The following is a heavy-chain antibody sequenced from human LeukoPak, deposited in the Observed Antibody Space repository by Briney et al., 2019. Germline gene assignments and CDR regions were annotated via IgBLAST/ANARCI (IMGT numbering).Heavy chain of an antibody. V-gene: IGHV3-21*01. D-gene: IGHD6-13*01. CDR1: GFSFSTYS. CDR2: VSGTSEYI. J-gene: IGHJ3*02. CDR3: ARDSFPGIAAAEDAFDI. Sequence: PGGSLRLSCAASGFSFSTYSMIWVRQAPGKGLEWVSSVSGTSEYIYYADSVKGRFTISRDNAKNSLYLQMNSLRAEDTAVYYCARDSFPGIAAAEDAFDIWGQGTMVTVSS.